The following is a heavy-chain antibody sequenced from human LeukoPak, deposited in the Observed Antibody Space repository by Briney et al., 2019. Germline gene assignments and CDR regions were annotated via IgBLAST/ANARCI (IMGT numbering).Heavy chain of an antibody. D-gene: IGHD3-3*01. V-gene: IGHV4-39*07. Sequence: SETLSLTCTVSGGSISSNGYYWAWFRQPPGKGLEWIGSIYYSGSTNYNPSLKSRVTISVDTSKNQFSLKLSSVTAADTAVYYCVRSDDFWSGYYGYWGQGTLVTVSS. CDR1: GGSISSNGYY. CDR2: IYYSGST. CDR3: VRSDDFWSGYYGY. J-gene: IGHJ4*02.